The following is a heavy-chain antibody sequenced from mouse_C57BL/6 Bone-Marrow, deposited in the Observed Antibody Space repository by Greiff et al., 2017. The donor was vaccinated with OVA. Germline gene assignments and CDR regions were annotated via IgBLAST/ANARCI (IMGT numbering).Heavy chain of an antibody. CDR3: AREDSSGWWFAY. CDR1: GYTFTSYW. D-gene: IGHD3-2*02. Sequence: QVQLQQPGAELVKPGASVKMSCKASGYTFTSYWITWVKQRPGQGLEWIGDIYPGSGSTNYNEKFKSKATLTVDPSSSTAYMQLSSLTSEDSAVYYCAREDSSGWWFAYWGQGTLVTVSA. V-gene: IGHV1-55*01. J-gene: IGHJ3*01. CDR2: IYPGSGST.